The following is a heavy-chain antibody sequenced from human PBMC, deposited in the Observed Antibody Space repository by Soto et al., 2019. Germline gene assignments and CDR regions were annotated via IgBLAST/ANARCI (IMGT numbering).Heavy chain of an antibody. CDR1: GGSISSGDYY. CDR2: IYYSGST. CDR3: ARDPLGSGYYLDLGTFDY. D-gene: IGHD3-3*01. V-gene: IGHV4-30-4*01. J-gene: IGHJ4*02. Sequence: PSETLSLTYTVSGGSISSGDYYWSWIRQPPGKGLEWIGYIYYSGSTYYNPSLKSRVTISVDTSKNQFSLKLSSVTAADTAVYYCARDPLGSGYYLDLGTFDYWGQGTLVTVSS.